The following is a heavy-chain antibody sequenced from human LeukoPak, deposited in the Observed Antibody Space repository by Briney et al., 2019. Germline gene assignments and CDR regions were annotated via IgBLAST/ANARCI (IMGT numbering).Heavy chain of an antibody. CDR3: ARGKYSSGWFDY. CDR1: GFTFSSYS. J-gene: IGHJ4*02. CDR2: ITTSSTYI. V-gene: IGHV3-21*01. Sequence: GGSLRLSCAASGFTFSSYSMSWVRQAPGKGLEWVSSITTSSTYISYADSVKGRFTISRDNAKNSLYLQMNSLRAEDTAVYYCARGKYSSGWFDYWGQGTLVTVTS. D-gene: IGHD6-19*01.